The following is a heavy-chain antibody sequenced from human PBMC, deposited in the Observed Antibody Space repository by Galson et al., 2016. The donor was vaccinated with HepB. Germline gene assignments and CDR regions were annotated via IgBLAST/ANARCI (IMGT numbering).Heavy chain of an antibody. V-gene: IGHV3-66*04. Sequence: SLRLSCAASGFTVSNNYMRWIRQAPGKGLEWVSFIYSGGDTYYADSVRGRFTISRDNSKNTLYLQMNSLIAEDTAVYYCARRNVAPFDFWGQGTLVTVSS. CDR2: IYSGGDT. J-gene: IGHJ4*02. CDR3: ARRNVAPFDF. D-gene: IGHD2-8*01. CDR1: GFTVSNNY.